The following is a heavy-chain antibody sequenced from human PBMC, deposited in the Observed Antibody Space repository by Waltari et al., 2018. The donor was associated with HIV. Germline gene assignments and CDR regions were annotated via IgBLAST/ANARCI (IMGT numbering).Heavy chain of an antibody. CDR3: ARASHYIEFSTFDGDYYFDV. J-gene: IGHJ4*02. Sequence: VQLVESGGGSIKTGGSLRLSCTAPGFSVSHPLMDWVRQGPGKGLVWVARLNSDGSSRNYADAVKGRFVISRDNARNTVYLQLNSLRVEDTAMYFCARASHYIEFSTFDGDYYFDVWGRGTRVAVSS. D-gene: IGHD2-15*01. V-gene: IGHV3-74*01. CDR2: LNSDGSSR. CDR1: GFSVSHPL.